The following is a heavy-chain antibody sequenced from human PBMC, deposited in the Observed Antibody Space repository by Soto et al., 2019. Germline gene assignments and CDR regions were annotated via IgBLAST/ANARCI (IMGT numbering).Heavy chain of an antibody. J-gene: IGHJ6*02. CDR3: ARAGAAAGGYYYYYGMDV. D-gene: IGHD6-13*01. V-gene: IGHV3-30-3*01. Sequence: GGSLRLSCAASGFTFSSYAMHWVRQAPGKGLEWVAVISYDGSNKYYADSVKGRFTISRDNSKNTLYLQMNSLRAEDTAVYYCARAGAAAGGYYYYYGMDVWGQGTTVTVSS. CDR2: ISYDGSNK. CDR1: GFTFSSYA.